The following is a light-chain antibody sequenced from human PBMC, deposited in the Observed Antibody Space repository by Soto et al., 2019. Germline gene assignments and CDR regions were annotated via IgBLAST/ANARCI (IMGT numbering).Light chain of an antibody. CDR3: MQVLHTPLT. CDR2: LAS. V-gene: IGKV2-28*01. Sequence: DIVMTQSPLSLPVIPGEPASISCRSSQNLLFSNGYNYVDWYLQKPGQSPQLLIYLASHRASGVPDRFSGSGSGTDFTLKISRVEAEDVGVYYCMQVLHTPLTFGGGPKVEIK. J-gene: IGKJ4*01. CDR1: QNLLFSNGYNY.